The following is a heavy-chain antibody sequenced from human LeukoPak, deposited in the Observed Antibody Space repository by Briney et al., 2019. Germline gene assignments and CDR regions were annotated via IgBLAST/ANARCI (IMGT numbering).Heavy chain of an antibody. CDR3: ATSALEQGGGYFDY. CDR1: GGSISSGGYY. J-gene: IGHJ4*02. V-gene: IGHV4-31*03. CDR2: IYYSGST. Sequence: SEPLSLTCTVSGGSISSGGYYWSWIRPHPGKGLEWIGYIYYSGSTYYNPSLKSRVTISVDTSKNQFSLKLSSVTAADTAVYYCATSALEQGGGYFDYWGQGTLVTVS. D-gene: IGHD1/OR15-1a*01.